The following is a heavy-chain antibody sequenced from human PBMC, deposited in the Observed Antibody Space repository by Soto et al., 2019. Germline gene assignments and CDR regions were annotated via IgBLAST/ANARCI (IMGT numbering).Heavy chain of an antibody. Sequence: ASVKVSCKASGYTFTSYGISWVLQAPGQGLEWMGWISAYNGNTNYAQKLQGRVTMTTDTSTSTAYMELRSLRSDDTAVYYCARDWSGYCSGGSCYSHWFDPWGQGTLVTVSS. CDR3: ARDWSGYCSGGSCYSHWFDP. V-gene: IGHV1-18*01. D-gene: IGHD2-15*01. J-gene: IGHJ5*02. CDR2: ISAYNGNT. CDR1: GYTFTSYG.